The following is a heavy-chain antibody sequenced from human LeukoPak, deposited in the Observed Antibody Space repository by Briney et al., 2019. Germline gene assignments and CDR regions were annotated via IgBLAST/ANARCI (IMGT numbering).Heavy chain of an antibody. J-gene: IGHJ4*02. V-gene: IGHV1-2*02. Sequence: ASVKVSCKASGYTFTGYYMHWVRQAPGQGLEWMGWINPNSGGTNYAQKFQGRVTMTRDTSISTAYMELSRLRSDDTAAYYCAREAMVMPTPYYWGQGTLVTVSS. CDR2: INPNSGGT. D-gene: IGHD5-18*01. CDR1: GYTFTGYY. CDR3: AREAMVMPTPYY.